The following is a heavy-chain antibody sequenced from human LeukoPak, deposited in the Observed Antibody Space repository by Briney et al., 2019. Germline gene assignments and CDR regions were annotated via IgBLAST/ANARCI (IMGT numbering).Heavy chain of an antibody. CDR1: GFIFSDYA. D-gene: IGHD3-3*01. Sequence: GGSLRLSCAASGFIFSDYAMAWVRQPPGEGLEWVSGISASGSRTYYADSVKGRFTISRDNSKNTLYLQMNSLRAEDTAVYYCAKDSRFLEWLSPRDYWGQGIMVTVSS. J-gene: IGHJ4*02. CDR3: AKDSRFLEWLSPRDY. V-gene: IGHV3-23*01. CDR2: ISASGSRT.